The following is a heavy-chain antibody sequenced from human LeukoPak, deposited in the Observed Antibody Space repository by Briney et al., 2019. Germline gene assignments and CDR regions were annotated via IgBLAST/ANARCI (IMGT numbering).Heavy chain of an antibody. J-gene: IGHJ3*01. CDR3: VRDWSFVFDF. Sequence: GGSLRLSCAASGFTFTSYTLNWVRQAPGKGLEWVSFVGGTSSTTQYADSVKGRFTISRDNAKNSLYLQMNSLRAEDTAVYYCVRDWSFVFDFWGQGTMVTVSS. V-gene: IGHV3-48*04. CDR1: GFTFTSYT. CDR2: VGGTSSTT. D-gene: IGHD3-3*02.